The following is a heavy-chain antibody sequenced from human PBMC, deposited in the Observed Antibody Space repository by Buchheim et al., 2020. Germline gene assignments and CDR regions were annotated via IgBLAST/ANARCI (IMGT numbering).Heavy chain of an antibody. CDR2: IYHRGST. D-gene: IGHD3-3*01. CDR1: GGSISSSNW. Sequence: QVQLQESGPGLVKPSGTLSLTCAVSGGSISSSNWWSWVRQPPGKGLEWIGEIYHRGSTNYKPSLKSRGTISEDKSKNQFSLKLSSVTAADTAVYYCAGRFLEWLSVPTFDYWGQGTL. V-gene: IGHV4-4*02. J-gene: IGHJ4*02. CDR3: AGRFLEWLSVPTFDY.